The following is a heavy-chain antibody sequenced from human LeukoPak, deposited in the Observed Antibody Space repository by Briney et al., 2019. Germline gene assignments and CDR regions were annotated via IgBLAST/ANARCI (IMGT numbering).Heavy chain of an antibody. V-gene: IGHV3-23*01. Sequence: GGSLRLSCAASGFTFSSYAMSWVRQAPGKELEWVSAISGSGGSTYYADSVKGRFTISRDNSKNTLYRQMSSLRAEDTAVYYCAKVKDPASGHDYWGQGTLVTVSS. CDR2: ISGSGGST. J-gene: IGHJ4*02. CDR1: GFTFSSYA. CDR3: AKVKDPASGHDY. D-gene: IGHD2-15*01.